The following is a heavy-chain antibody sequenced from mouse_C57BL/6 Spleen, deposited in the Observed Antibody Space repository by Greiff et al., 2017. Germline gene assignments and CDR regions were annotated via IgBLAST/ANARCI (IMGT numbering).Heavy chain of an antibody. CDR3: ARWGGNYGLNAMDY. Sequence: VQLQQSGAELVKPGASVKISCKASGYTFTDYYINWVKQRPGQGLEWIGKIGPGSGSTYDNEKFKGKATLTADKSSSTAYMQLSSLTSEDSAVYFCARWGGNYGLNAMDYWGQGTSVTVSS. J-gene: IGHJ4*01. V-gene: IGHV1-77*01. CDR2: IGPGSGST. D-gene: IGHD2-1*01. CDR1: GYTFTDYY.